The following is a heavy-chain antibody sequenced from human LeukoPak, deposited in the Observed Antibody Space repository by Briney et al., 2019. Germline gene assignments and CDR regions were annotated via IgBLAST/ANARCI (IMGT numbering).Heavy chain of an antibody. V-gene: IGHV1-2*02. CDR3: ARGVTILGNDY. Sequence: GASVKVSCRASGYTFTDYYMHWVRQAPGQGLEWMGWINPNSGGTNYAQKFQGRVTMTRDTSIRTAYMELSRLRSDDTAVYYCARGVTILGNDYWGQGTLVTVSS. CDR2: INPNSGGT. J-gene: IGHJ4*02. CDR1: GYTFTDYY. D-gene: IGHD3-3*01.